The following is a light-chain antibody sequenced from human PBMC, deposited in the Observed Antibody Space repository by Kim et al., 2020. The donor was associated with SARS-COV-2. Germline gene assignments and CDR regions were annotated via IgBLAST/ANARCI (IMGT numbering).Light chain of an antibody. CDR3: QAWDSSPLV. Sequence: SVSPEQTASITCSGDKLGDKYACWYQQKPGQSPVLVIYQDSKRPSGIPERFSGSNSGNTATLTISGTQAMDEADYYCQAWDSSPLVFGGGTKLTVL. J-gene: IGLJ3*02. CDR1: KLGDKY. V-gene: IGLV3-1*01. CDR2: QDS.